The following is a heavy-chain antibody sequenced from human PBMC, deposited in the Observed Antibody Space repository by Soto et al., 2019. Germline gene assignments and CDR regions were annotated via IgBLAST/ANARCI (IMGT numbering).Heavy chain of an antibody. V-gene: IGHV3-53*01. J-gene: IGHJ4*02. CDR1: GFTVSSNY. D-gene: IGHD4-17*01. Sequence: PGGSLRLSCAASGFTVSSNYMSWVRQAPGKGLEWVSVIYSGGSTYYADSVKGRFTISRDNSKNTLYLQMNSLRAEDTAVYYCAKGFDYGDTKHIDHWGQGTLVTAPQ. CDR2: IYSGGST. CDR3: AKGFDYGDTKHIDH.